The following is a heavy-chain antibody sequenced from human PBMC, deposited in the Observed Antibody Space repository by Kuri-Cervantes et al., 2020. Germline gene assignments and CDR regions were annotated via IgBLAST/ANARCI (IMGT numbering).Heavy chain of an antibody. J-gene: IGHJ6*01. V-gene: IGHV3-21*01. CDR2: ISSSSSYI. CDR1: GFTFSSYS. Sequence: GESLKISCAASGFTFSSYSMNWVRQAPGKGLEWVSSISSSSSYIYYADSVKGRFTISRDNAKNSLYLQMNSLRAEDTAVYYCARDTYGSGSAYYYYYGMDVWGQGTMVTVSS. CDR3: ARDTYGSGSAYYYYYGMDV. D-gene: IGHD3-10*01.